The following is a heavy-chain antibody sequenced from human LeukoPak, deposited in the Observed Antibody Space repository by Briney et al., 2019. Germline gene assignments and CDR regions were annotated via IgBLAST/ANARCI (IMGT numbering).Heavy chain of an antibody. CDR1: GFTFSTSG. V-gene: IGHV3-30*02. D-gene: IGHD5-12*01. J-gene: IGHJ4*02. Sequence: LPGGSLRLSCVASGFTFSTSGMHWVRQAPGKGLEWVTFIRFDGSDKYYADSVKGRFTVSRDNSKNSLYLQMNSLRAEDTAVYYCARGSDYTSLYFDYWGQGTLVTVSS. CDR3: ARGSDYTSLYFDY. CDR2: IRFDGSDK.